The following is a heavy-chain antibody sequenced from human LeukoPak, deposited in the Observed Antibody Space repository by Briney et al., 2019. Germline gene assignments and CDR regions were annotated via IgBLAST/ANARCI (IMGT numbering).Heavy chain of an antibody. CDR2: INHSGST. J-gene: IGHJ6*03. D-gene: IGHD6-19*01. CDR1: GDSINNYY. Sequence: SETLSLTCTVSGDSINNYYWSWIRQPPGKGLEWIGEINHSGSTNYNPSLKSRVTISVDTSKNQFSLKLSSVTAADTAVYYCARVTGYSSGWQPHNGGSGGYYYYYMDVWGKGTTVTISS. V-gene: IGHV4-34*01. CDR3: ARVTGYSSGWQPHNGGSGGYYYYYMDV.